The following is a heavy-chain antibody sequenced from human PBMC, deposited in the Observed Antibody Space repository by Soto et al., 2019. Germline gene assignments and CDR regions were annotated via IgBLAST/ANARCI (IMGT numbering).Heavy chain of an antibody. CDR2: ISSSSSTI. Sequence: GGSLRLSCAASGFTFSSYSMNWVRQAPGKGLEWVSYISSSSSTIYYADSVKGRFTISRDNAKNSLYLQMNSLRDEDTAVYYCAREGGIVVVVAPKEAYGMDVWGQGTTVTVSS. CDR3: AREGGIVVVVAPKEAYGMDV. D-gene: IGHD2-15*01. J-gene: IGHJ6*02. V-gene: IGHV3-48*02. CDR1: GFTFSSYS.